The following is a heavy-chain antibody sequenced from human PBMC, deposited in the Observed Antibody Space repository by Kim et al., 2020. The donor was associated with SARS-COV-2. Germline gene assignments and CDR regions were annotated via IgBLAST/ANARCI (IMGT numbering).Heavy chain of an antibody. J-gene: IGHJ6*02. D-gene: IGHD1-26*01. V-gene: IGHV3-74*01. Sequence: GGSLRLSCAASGFTFSTSWMHWVRQAPGKGLVWVSRINTDGSNTAYAESVKGRFTLSRDNAKNTLYLQMDSLRAEDTAVYYCARVSSGYYYGMDVLVRGT. CDR2: INTDGSNT. CDR3: ARVSSGYYYGMDV. CDR1: GFTFSTSW.